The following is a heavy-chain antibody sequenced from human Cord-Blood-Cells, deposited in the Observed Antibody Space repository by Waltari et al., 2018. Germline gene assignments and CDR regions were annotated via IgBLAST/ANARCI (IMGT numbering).Heavy chain of an antibody. CDR1: GFTFSNAW. CDR2: IKSKTDGGKT. V-gene: IGHV3-15*01. CDR3: TTDKLGPSYYFDY. D-gene: IGHD7-27*01. Sequence: EVQLVESGGGLVKPGGSLRLSCAASGFTFSNAWMSWVRQAPGKGLGWVGRIKSKTDGGKTDYAAPGKGRFTISRDDSKNTLYLQMNSLKTEDTAVYYCTTDKLGPSYYFDYWGQGTLVTVSS. J-gene: IGHJ4*02.